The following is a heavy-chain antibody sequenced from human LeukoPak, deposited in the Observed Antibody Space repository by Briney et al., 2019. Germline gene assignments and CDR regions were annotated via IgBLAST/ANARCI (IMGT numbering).Heavy chain of an antibody. CDR3: ARDRDHIAVAGIFVY. CDR2: VSSNGGST. V-gene: IGHV3-64*01. CDR1: GFTFSFYA. J-gene: IGHJ4*02. Sequence: GGSLRLSCAASGFTFSFYAMHWVRQAPGKGLEYVSAVSSNGGSTYYANSVKGRFTISRDNSKNTLYLQMGSLRAEDMAVYYCARDRDHIAVAGIFVYWGQGTLVTVSS. D-gene: IGHD6-19*01.